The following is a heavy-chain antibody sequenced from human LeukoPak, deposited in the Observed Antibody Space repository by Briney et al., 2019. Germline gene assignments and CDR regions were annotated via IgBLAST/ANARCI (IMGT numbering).Heavy chain of an antibody. D-gene: IGHD6-13*01. CDR1: GYTFTSYY. CDR2: INPSGGST. Sequence: ASVKVSGKASGYTFTSYYMHWVRQAPGQGLEWMGIINPSGGSTSYAQKFQGRVTMTRDTSTSTVYMELSSLRSEDTAVYYCARSGSSWYSAFYWGQGTLVTVSS. V-gene: IGHV1-46*01. CDR3: ARSGSSWYSAFY. J-gene: IGHJ4*02.